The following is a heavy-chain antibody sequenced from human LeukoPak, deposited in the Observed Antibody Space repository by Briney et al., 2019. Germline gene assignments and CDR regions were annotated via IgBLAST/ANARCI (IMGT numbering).Heavy chain of an antibody. D-gene: IGHD5-18*01. CDR2: ISGSGGST. CDR3: AKDARARGYSYGYDY. Sequence: GGSPRLSCAASGFTFSSYAMSWVRQAPGKGLEWVSAISGSGGSTYYADSVKGRFTISRDNSKNTLYLQMNSLRAEDTAVYYCAKDARARGYSYGYDYWGQGTLVTVSS. V-gene: IGHV3-23*01. CDR1: GFTFSSYA. J-gene: IGHJ4*02.